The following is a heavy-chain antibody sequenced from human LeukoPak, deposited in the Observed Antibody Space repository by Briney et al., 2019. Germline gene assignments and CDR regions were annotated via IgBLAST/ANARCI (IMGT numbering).Heavy chain of an antibody. CDR2: INPNSGGT. V-gene: IGHV1-2*02. CDR1: GYTFTGYY. D-gene: IGHD6-19*01. Sequence: GASVKVSCKASGYTFTGYYMHWVRQAPGQGLEWMGWINPNSGGTDYAQRFQGRVTMTRDTSTSTAYMELSRLRSDDTAVYYCARGPSSGWFLSQFDYWGQGTLVTVSS. CDR3: ARGPSSGWFLSQFDY. J-gene: IGHJ4*02.